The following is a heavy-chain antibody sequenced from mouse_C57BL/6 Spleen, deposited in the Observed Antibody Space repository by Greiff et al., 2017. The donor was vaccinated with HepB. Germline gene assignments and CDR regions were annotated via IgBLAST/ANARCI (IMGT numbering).Heavy chain of an antibody. CDR1: GYTFTSYW. J-gene: IGHJ2*01. Sequence: QVQLQQPGAELVRPGSSVKLSCKASGYTFTSYWMHWVKQRPIQGLEWIGNIDPSDSETHYNQKFKDKATLTVDKSSSTAYMQLSSLTSEDSAVYYCAREGAYYGSSYYFDYGGQGTTLTVSS. CDR3: AREGAYYGSSYYFDY. CDR2: IDPSDSET. D-gene: IGHD1-1*01. V-gene: IGHV1-52*01.